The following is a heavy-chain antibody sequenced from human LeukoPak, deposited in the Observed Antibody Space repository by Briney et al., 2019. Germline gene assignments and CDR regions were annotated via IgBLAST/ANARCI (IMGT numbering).Heavy chain of an antibody. CDR2: INAGNGNT. Sequence: ASVKVSCKTSGYTFTTHTIHWVRQAPGQRLEWMGWINAGNGNTKYSQEFQDRVTITRDTSPSTAYMALSSLRSEDMAVYYCARARYETRIWPKSRYDYYHYMDVWGKGTTVTVSS. D-gene: IGHD3-3*01. J-gene: IGHJ6*03. CDR3: ARARYETRIWPKSRYDYYHYMDV. CDR1: GYTFTTHT. V-gene: IGHV1-3*03.